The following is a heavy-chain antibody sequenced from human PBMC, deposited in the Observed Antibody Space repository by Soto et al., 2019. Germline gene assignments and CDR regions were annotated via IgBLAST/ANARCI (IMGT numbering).Heavy chain of an antibody. V-gene: IGHV3-66*01. Sequence: GGSLRLSCAASGFTVSSNYMSWVRQAPGKGLEWVSVIYSGGSTYYADSVKGRFTISRDNSKNTLYLQMNSLRAEDTAVYYCARDLGTAMNYGMDVWGQGTTVTVSS. CDR3: ARDLGTAMNYGMDV. J-gene: IGHJ6*02. CDR1: GFTVSSNY. CDR2: IYSGGST. D-gene: IGHD5-18*01.